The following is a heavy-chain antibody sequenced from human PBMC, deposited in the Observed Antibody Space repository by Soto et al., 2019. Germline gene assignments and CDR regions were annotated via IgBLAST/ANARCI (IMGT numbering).Heavy chain of an antibody. Sequence: QLQLQESGPGLVKPSETLSLTCTVSGGSISRSSYNWGWIRQPPGKGLEWIGSIYYSGSTYYNPTLKSRLTISVDTSKNHFSLKLRTVTAADTAVYYCATIRTLPTVIIPYYVDYWGQGTLVTVSS. CDR1: GGSISRSSYN. CDR3: ATIRTLPTVIIPYYVDY. V-gene: IGHV4-39*01. J-gene: IGHJ4*02. CDR2: IYYSGST. D-gene: IGHD4-17*01.